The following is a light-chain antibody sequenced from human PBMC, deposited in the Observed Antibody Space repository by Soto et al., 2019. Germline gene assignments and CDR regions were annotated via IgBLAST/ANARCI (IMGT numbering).Light chain of an antibody. CDR1: QSVSSSY. CDR2: GAS. Sequence: IVLTQSPGTLSLSPGERATLSCRASQSVSSSYLAWYQQKPCQAPRLLIYGASSRATGIPDRFSGSGSGTDFTLTISRLEPEDFAVYYCQQYGSSPLTFVGGTKVEIK. CDR3: QQYGSSPLT. J-gene: IGKJ4*01. V-gene: IGKV3-20*01.